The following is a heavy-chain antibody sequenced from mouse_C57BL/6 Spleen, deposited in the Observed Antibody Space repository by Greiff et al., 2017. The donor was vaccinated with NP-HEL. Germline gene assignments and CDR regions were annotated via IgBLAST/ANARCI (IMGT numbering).Heavy chain of an antibody. CDR3: ARGAAGDYFDY. Sequence: VQLQQSGPVLVKPGASVKMSCKASGYTFTDYYMNWVKQSHGKSLEWIGVINPYNGGTSYNQKFKGKATLTVDKSSSTAYMELNSLTSEDSAVYYCARGAAGDYFDYWGQGTTLTVSS. D-gene: IGHD1-2*01. CDR1: GYTFTDYY. V-gene: IGHV1-19*01. J-gene: IGHJ2*01. CDR2: INPYNGGT.